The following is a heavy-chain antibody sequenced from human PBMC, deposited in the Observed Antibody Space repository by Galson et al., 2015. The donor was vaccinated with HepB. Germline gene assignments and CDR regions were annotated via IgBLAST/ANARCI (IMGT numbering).Heavy chain of an antibody. J-gene: IGHJ4*02. CDR2: IWYHGRDQ. CDR1: GFTFSSYG. CDR3: ARDGDTSGHYGIFDY. Sequence: SLRLSCAASGFTFSSYGIHWDRQAPGKGLEWVSVIWYHGRDQYYADSVTGRFTVSRDQSKNTVYLQMNSLRAEDTGLYFCARDGDTSGHYGIFDYWGQGALVTVSS. V-gene: IGHV3-33*01. D-gene: IGHD3-22*01.